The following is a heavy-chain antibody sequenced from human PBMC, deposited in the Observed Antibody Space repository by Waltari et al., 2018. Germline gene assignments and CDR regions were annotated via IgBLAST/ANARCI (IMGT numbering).Heavy chain of an antibody. D-gene: IGHD6-19*01. V-gene: IGHV1-3*01. J-gene: IGHJ4*02. Sequence: QVQLVQSGAEVKKPGASVKVSCKASGYTFTSYATPWVRQAPGQRLEWMGWINAGNGNTKYSQKFHGRVTITRDTSASTAYMELSSLRSEDTAVYYCARGYSSGWYFDYWGQGTLVTVSS. CDR3: ARGYSSGWYFDY. CDR2: INAGNGNT. CDR1: GYTFTSYA.